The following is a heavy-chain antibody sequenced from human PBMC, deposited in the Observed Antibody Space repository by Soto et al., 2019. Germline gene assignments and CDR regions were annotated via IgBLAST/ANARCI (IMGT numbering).Heavy chain of an antibody. CDR3: AKIPLYCTNGVCLPINYFDD. J-gene: IGHJ4*02. V-gene: IGHV3-23*01. Sequence: GGSLRLSCAASGFTFSSYAMSWVRQAPGKGLEWVSAISGSGGSTYYADSVKGRFTISRDNSKNTLYLQMNSLRAEDTAVYYCAKIPLYCTNGVCLPINYFDDWGQGTLVTVSS. D-gene: IGHD2-8*01. CDR2: ISGSGGST. CDR1: GFTFSSYA.